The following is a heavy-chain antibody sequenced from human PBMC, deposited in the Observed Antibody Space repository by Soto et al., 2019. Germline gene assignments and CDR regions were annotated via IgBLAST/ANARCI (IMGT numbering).Heavy chain of an antibody. V-gene: IGHV3-66*01. Sequence: EVQLVESGGGLVQPGRSLRLSCAASGFTVSSDYMTWVRQAPGKGLEWVSVISRGGSAYYADSVKGRFTISRDNSKNTLYLQMNSLRAEDTAVYYCARDTFGGAYDFWHGGQGTLVTVSS. J-gene: IGHJ4*02. D-gene: IGHD3-3*01. CDR2: ISRGGSA. CDR3: ARDTFGGAYDFWH. CDR1: GFTVSSDY.